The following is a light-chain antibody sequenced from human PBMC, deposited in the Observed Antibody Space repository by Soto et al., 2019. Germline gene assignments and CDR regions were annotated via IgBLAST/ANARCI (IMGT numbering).Light chain of an antibody. J-gene: IGKJ4*01. CDR3: QQYHNWPLT. V-gene: IGKV3D-15*01. CDR2: GAS. CDR1: QSVSSN. Sequence: EIVMTQSPATLSASPGERATLSCRASQSVSSNLAWYQQKPGQAPRLLIYGASTRAAGIPARFSGSGSGTEFTLTISSLQSEDFAVYYCQQYHNWPLTFGGGTRVEIK.